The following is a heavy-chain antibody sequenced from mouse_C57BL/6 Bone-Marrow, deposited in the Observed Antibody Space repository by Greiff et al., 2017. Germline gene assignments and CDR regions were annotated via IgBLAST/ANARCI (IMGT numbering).Heavy chain of an antibody. V-gene: IGHV1-64*01. D-gene: IGHD2-4*01. CDR2: IHPNSGST. CDR1: GYTFTSYW. J-gene: IGHJ4*01. CDR3: ARRGVYYDYLRGAMDY. Sequence: QVQLQQPGAELVKPGASVKLSCKASGYTFTSYWMHWVKQRPGQGLEWIGMIHPNSGSTNYNEKFKSKATLTVDKSSRTAYMQLSSLTSEDSAVYYCARRGVYYDYLRGAMDYWGQGTSVTVSS.